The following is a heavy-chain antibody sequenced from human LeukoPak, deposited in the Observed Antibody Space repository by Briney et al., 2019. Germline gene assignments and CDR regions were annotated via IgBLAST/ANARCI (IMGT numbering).Heavy chain of an antibody. CDR1: GYTFTSYD. CDR3: ARRYSSSSVRPRFWFAP. J-gene: IGHJ5*02. V-gene: IGHV1-8*01. CDR2: VNPNSGNT. Sequence: ASVTVSCKASGYTFTSYDINFGRQATGQGLEGMGWVNPNSGNTGSAQKFQGRVTMPRNTSIPTAYMELSSLTSEDTAVYYCARRYSSSSVRPRFWFAPWGQGTLVTVSS. D-gene: IGHD6-6*01.